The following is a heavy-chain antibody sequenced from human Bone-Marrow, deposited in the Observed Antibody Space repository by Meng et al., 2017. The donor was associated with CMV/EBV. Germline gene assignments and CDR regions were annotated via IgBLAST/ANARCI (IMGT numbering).Heavy chain of an antibody. V-gene: IGHV4-59*05. CDR3: ARRITMVRGVTYYYGMDV. J-gene: IGHJ6*02. D-gene: IGHD3-10*01. CDR1: GGSISSYY. CDR2: IYYSGST. Sequence: SETLSLTCTVSGGSISSYYWSWIRQPPGKGLEWIGSIYYSGSTYYNPSLKSRVTISVDTSKNQFSLKLSSVTAADTAVYYCARRITMVRGVTYYYGMDVWGQGTTVTVSS.